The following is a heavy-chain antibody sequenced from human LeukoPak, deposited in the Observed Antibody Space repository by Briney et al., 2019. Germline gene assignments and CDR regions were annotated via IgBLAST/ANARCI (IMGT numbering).Heavy chain of an antibody. Sequence: GGSLRLSWAASGFTFSSCAMSWVRQAPGKGLEWVSAISGSGGSTYYADSVKGRFTISRDNSKNTLYLQMNSLRAEDTAVYYCAKVGSSSWFLVPDAFDIWGQGTMVTVSS. J-gene: IGHJ3*02. CDR3: AKVGSSSWFLVPDAFDI. CDR2: ISGSGGST. V-gene: IGHV3-23*01. CDR1: GFTFSSCA. D-gene: IGHD6-13*01.